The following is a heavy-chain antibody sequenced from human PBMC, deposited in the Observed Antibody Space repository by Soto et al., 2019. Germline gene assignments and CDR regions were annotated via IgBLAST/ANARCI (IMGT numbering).Heavy chain of an antibody. Sequence: SENLYLNCTVSGDSLSPPYWTWIRQPPEKGQEWIWYIHYCGSTNYNPSLKSRVTISIDTSKNQFSLKLGSVTAADSAFYYCATSNSGTYFTRDYWGQGTLVTGLL. CDR3: ATSNSGTYFTRDY. J-gene: IGHJ4*02. V-gene: IGHV4-59*11. D-gene: IGHD1-26*01. CDR1: GDSLSPPY. CDR2: IHYCGST.